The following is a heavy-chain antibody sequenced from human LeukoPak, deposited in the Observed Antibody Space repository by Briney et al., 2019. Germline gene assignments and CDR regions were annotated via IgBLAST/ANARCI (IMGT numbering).Heavy chain of an antibody. D-gene: IGHD3-22*01. Sequence: GGTLRLSCAASGFTFSSYGMSWVRQAPGKGLEWVAVISYDGSNKYYADSVKGRFTISRDNSKNTLYLQMNSLRAEDTAVYYCARISAYYYDAAVDYWGQGTLVTVSS. V-gene: IGHV3-30*03. CDR2: ISYDGSNK. J-gene: IGHJ4*02. CDR3: ARISAYYYDAAVDY. CDR1: GFTFSSYG.